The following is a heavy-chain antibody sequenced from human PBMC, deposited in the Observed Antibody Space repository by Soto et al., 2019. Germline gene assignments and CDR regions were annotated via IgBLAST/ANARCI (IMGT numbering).Heavy chain of an antibody. V-gene: IGHV4-4*02. Sequence: SETLPLTCAVSGGSLSSSSWWSWVRQPPGKTLEWLGEIFYSGSTKYNPSLNSRVTISADQSKNDFSLRLSSVTAADTAVYYCVHHGGVPYYHDFWGQGMLVTVSS. CDR3: VHHGGVPYYHDF. J-gene: IGHJ4*02. D-gene: IGHD2-8*01. CDR1: GGSLSSSSW. CDR2: IFYSGST.